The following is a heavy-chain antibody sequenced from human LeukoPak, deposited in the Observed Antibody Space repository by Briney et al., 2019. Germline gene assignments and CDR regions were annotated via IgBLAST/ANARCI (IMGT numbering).Heavy chain of an antibody. CDR3: ARAKPKNMVRGLIMRRESRYYFDY. D-gene: IGHD3-10*01. V-gene: IGHV3-53*01. J-gene: IGHJ4*02. Sequence: GGSLRLSCAASGFTFSSYSMNWVRQAPGKGLEWVSVIYSGGSTYYADSVKGRFTISGDNSKSTLYIQMNSLRAKDTAVYYCARAKPKNMVRGLIMRRESRYYFDYWGQGTLVTVSS. CDR2: IYSGGST. CDR1: GFTFSSYS.